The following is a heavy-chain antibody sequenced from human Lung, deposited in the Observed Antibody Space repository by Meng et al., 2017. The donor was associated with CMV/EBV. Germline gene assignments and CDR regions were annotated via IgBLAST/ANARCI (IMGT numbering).Heavy chain of an antibody. D-gene: IGHD5-18*01. V-gene: IGHV1-2*02. Sequence: ASXXVSCKASGYTFADYFIHWVRQAPGQGLEWMGRINPRGGGPNYVQKYQDRVTLTMDTSITTAYLEMSGLTSDDTAVYCCAREAETANDYWGQGTLVTVSS. J-gene: IGHJ4*02. CDR3: AREAETANDY. CDR2: INPRGGGP. CDR1: GYTFADYF.